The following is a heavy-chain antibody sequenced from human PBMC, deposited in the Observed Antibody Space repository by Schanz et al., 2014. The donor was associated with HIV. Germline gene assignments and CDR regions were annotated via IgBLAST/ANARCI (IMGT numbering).Heavy chain of an antibody. CDR2: ISYDGVNK. V-gene: IGHV3-30*03. Sequence: QVQLVESGGGVVQPGRSLRLSCVASGFSFDSFGMHWVRQAPGKGLEWVAVISYDGVNKHFADSVKGRFTISRDNSKNTLYLQMNNLKTEDTAVYYCARGRRGAVAGSSDYWGQGTLVTVSS. CDR3: ARGRRGAVAGSSDY. CDR1: GFSFDSFG. D-gene: IGHD6-19*01. J-gene: IGHJ4*02.